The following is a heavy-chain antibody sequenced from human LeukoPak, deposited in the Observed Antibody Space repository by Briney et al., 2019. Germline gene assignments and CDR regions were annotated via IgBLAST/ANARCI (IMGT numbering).Heavy chain of an antibody. Sequence: GGSLRLSCAASGFTFSSYGMHWVRQAPGKGLEWVAVIWYDGSNKYYADSVKGRFTISRDNSKNTLYLQMNSLRAEDTAVYYCARGISSIADNDLDYWGQGTLVTVSS. CDR1: GFTFSSYG. D-gene: IGHD6-6*01. CDR2: IWYDGSNK. J-gene: IGHJ4*02. V-gene: IGHV3-33*01. CDR3: ARGISSIADNDLDY.